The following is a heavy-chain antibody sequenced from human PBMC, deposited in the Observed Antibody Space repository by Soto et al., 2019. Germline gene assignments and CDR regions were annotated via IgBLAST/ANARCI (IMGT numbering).Heavy chain of an antibody. Sequence: QVQLVQSGAEVKKPGSSVKVSCKASGGTFSSYAISWVRQAPGQGLEWMGGVIPIVGTANYAQKFQGRVTITADESTSTAYMELSSLRSEDTAVYYCARARFRGATARGFDYWCQGTLVTVSS. CDR2: VIPIVGTA. J-gene: IGHJ4*02. CDR3: ARARFRGATARGFDY. CDR1: GGTFSSYA. D-gene: IGHD1-26*01. V-gene: IGHV1-69*01.